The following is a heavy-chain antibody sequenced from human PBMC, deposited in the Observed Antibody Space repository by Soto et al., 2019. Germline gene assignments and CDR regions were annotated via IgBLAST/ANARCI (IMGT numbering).Heavy chain of an antibody. CDR2: ISPMFGAA. CDR3: AREVQVHTPAFVY. CDR1: GGTFSTYA. J-gene: IGHJ4*02. V-gene: IGHV1-69*19. D-gene: IGHD3-10*01. Sequence: QVQLVQSGAEMKKPGSSVKVSCQSSGGTFSTYAMNWVRQAPGQGPEWMGDISPMFGAANYAPKFQGRVTITADESTVTSYMQLSSLTSEDTALYFCAREVQVHTPAFVYWGQGTLVTVSS.